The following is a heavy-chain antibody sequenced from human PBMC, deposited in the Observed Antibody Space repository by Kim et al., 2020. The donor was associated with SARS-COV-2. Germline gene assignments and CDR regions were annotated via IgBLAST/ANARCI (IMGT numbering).Heavy chain of an antibody. CDR2: ISAYNGNT. J-gene: IGHJ6*01. CDR3: ARGPPGYYYYYGMDV. Sequence: ASVKVSCKASGYTFTSYGISWVRQAPGQGLEWMGWISAYNGNTNYAQKLQGRVTMTTDTSTSTAYMEMRSLRSDDTAVYYCARGPPGYYYYYGMDVWGQGTRLTVPS. V-gene: IGHV1-18*01. CDR1: GYTFTSYG.